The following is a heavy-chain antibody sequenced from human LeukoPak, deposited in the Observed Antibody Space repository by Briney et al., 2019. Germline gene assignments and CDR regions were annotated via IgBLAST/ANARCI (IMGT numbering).Heavy chain of an antibody. J-gene: IGHJ3*02. CDR3: ARDYSGGDCYAFDI. CDR2: IKQDGSEK. Sequence: GGSLRLSCAASGFTFSSYWMSWVRQAPGKGLEWVANIKQDGSEKYYVDSVKGRFTISRENAKNSLYLQMNSLRAEDTAVYYCARDYSGGDCYAFDIWGQGTMVTVSS. V-gene: IGHV3-7*01. CDR1: GFTFSSYW. D-gene: IGHD2-21*01.